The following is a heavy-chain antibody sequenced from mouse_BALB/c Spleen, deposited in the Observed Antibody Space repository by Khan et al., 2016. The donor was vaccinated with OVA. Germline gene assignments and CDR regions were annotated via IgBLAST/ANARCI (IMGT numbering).Heavy chain of an antibody. CDR3: ARQPYYHYYIMDY. CDR1: GFSLTNYG. V-gene: IGHV2-6-1*01. D-gene: IGHD2-10*01. CDR2: IWSDGSP. Sequence: QVQLKQSGPGLVAPSQSLSITCPISGFSLTNYGIHWVRQPPGKSLEWLVVIWSDGSPTYNSALKSRLSTSKDNSKSQVFLKMNSLQTDDSAMYYCARQPYYHYYIMDYWGQGTSVTVSS. J-gene: IGHJ4*01.